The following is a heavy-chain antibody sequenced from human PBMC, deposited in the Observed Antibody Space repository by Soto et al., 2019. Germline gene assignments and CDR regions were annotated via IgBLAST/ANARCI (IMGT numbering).Heavy chain of an antibody. Sequence: PGGSLRLSCAASGFTFSSYSMNWVRQAPGKGLEWVSYISSSSSTIYYADSVKGRFTISRDNAKNSLYLQMNSLRDEDTAVYYCAGEDIVVVVAATKRRDYYGMDVWGQGTTVTVSS. CDR1: GFTFSSYS. V-gene: IGHV3-48*02. J-gene: IGHJ6*02. D-gene: IGHD2-15*01. CDR2: ISSSSSTI. CDR3: AGEDIVVVVAATKRRDYYGMDV.